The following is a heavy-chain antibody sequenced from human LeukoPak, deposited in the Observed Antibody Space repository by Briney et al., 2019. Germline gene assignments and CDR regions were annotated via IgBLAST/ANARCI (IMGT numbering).Heavy chain of an antibody. CDR1: GYTFTSYG. CDR2: ISAYNGNT. J-gene: IGHJ6*02. V-gene: IGHV1-18*01. D-gene: IGHD4-17*01. Sequence: VASVKVSCKASGYTFTSYGISWVRQAPGQGLEWMGWISAYNGNTNYAQKLQGRVTMTTDTSTSTAYMELRSLRSDDTAVYYCASTGYGDYGTSYYYYGMDVWGQGTTVTVSS. CDR3: ASTGYGDYGTSYYYYGMDV.